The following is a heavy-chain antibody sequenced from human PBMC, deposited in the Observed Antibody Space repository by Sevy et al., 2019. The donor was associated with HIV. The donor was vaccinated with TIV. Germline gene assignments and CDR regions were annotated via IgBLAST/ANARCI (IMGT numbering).Heavy chain of an antibody. CDR2: IRQDGGEK. Sequence: GESLRLSCAGSGFTFSDYWMTWVRQAPGKGLEWVANIRQDGGEKYYADSVEGRFTISRDNAKNSVYLQMNSLRAEDTAVYYCVRAIGVASSYWGQGTLVTVSS. V-gene: IGHV3-7*04. J-gene: IGHJ4*02. D-gene: IGHD6-19*01. CDR1: GFTFSDYW. CDR3: VRAIGVASSY.